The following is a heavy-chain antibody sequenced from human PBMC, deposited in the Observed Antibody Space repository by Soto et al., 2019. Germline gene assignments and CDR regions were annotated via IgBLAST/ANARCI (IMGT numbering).Heavy chain of an antibody. V-gene: IGHV4-30-4*01. CDR2: IYYTGNT. CDR1: GASISGGDYY. CDR3: TRTTYDSSTYYLDY. J-gene: IGHJ4*02. D-gene: IGHD3-22*01. Sequence: VQLQESGPGLVKPSQTLSLTCTVSGASISGGDYYWTWIRQPPGKGLEWIGAIYYTGNTYSNPSLESRLSISVDPSNNQFALRLTSVTAPDTAIYYSTRTTYDSSTYYLDYWGQGTLVTVSS.